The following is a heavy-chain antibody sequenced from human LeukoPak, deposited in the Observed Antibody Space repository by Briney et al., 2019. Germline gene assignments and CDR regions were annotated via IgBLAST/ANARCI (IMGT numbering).Heavy chain of an antibody. J-gene: IGHJ3*02. CDR1: GYTFTSYD. CDR3: ARVGFGYCGGDCYAFDI. CDR2: MNPNSGNT. V-gene: IGHV1-8*03. Sequence: GASVKVSCKASGYTFTSYDINWVRQATGQGLEWMGWMNPNSGNTGYAQKFQGRVTITRNTSISTAYMELSSLGSEDTAVYYCARVGFGYCGGDCYAFDIWGQGTMVTVSS. D-gene: IGHD2-21*01.